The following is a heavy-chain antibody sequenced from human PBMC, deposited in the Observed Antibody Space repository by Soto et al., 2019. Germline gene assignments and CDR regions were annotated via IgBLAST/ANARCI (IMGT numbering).Heavy chain of an antibody. Sequence: QVQLVQSGAEVKKPGSSVKVSCKASGGTFSSYAISWVRQAPGQGLEWTGGIIPIFGTANYAQKFQGRVTITADESTSTAYMELSSLRSEDTAVYYCASSSSAEIATINHFWYFDLWGRGTLVTVSS. J-gene: IGHJ2*01. V-gene: IGHV1-69*01. D-gene: IGHD5-12*01. CDR3: ASSSSAEIATINHFWYFDL. CDR2: IIPIFGTA. CDR1: GGTFSSYA.